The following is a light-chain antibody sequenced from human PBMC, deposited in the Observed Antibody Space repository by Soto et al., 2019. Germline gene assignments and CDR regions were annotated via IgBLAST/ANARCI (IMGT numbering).Light chain of an antibody. CDR3: NAYAGSTGYV. J-gene: IGLJ1*01. CDR1: SSDVGGYNY. V-gene: IGLV2-14*01. Sequence: QSALTQPASVSGSPGQSITISCTGTSSDVGGYNYVSWYQQHPGKAPKLMIYGVTNRPSGVSNRFSGSKSGNTATLTISGLQAEDEADYYCNAYAGSTGYVFGTGTKVTVL. CDR2: GVT.